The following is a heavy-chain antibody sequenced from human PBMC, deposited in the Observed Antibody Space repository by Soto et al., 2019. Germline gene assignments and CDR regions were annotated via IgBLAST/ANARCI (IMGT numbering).Heavy chain of an antibody. CDR2: INAGNGNT. J-gene: IGHJ6*02. D-gene: IGHD1-26*01. Sequence: VASVKVSCTASGYTYTSYAMHWVRQAPGQRLEWMGWINAGNGNTKYSQKFQGRVTITRDTSASTAYMELSSLRSEDTAVYYCAKDVGLVGATSTIHYYYYGMDVWGQGTTVTVSS. CDR1: GYTYTSYA. CDR3: AKDVGLVGATSTIHYYYYGMDV. V-gene: IGHV1-3*01.